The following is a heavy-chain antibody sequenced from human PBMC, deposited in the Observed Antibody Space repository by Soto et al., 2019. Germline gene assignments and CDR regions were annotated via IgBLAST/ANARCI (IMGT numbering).Heavy chain of an antibody. CDR2: IYYSGST. Sequence: PSETLSLTCTVSGGSISSSSYYWGWIRQPPGKGLEWIGSIYYSGSTYYNPSLKSRVTISVDTSKNQFSLKLSSVTAADTAVYDCASPAYRNYYASSGYYFFDYWGQGALVTVSS. CDR1: GGSISSSSYY. CDR3: ASPAYRNYYASSGYYFFDY. D-gene: IGHD3-22*01. V-gene: IGHV4-39*01. J-gene: IGHJ4*02.